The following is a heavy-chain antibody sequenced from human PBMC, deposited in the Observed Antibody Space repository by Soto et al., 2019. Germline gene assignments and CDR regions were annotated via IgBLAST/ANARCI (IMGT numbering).Heavy chain of an antibody. V-gene: IGHV1-58*02. CDR2: IVVASGRT. Sequence: SVKVSCKASGFDFGSFGIQFLLQTRGRGLEWIGWIVVASGRTNYARQFQGRVAFSRDMSSTTAYMDLYDLKSDDTAVYFCSADHPHTAIGWPVWGQGTTVTVSS. CDR1: GFDFGSFG. J-gene: IGHJ6*02. CDR3: SADHPHTAIGWPV.